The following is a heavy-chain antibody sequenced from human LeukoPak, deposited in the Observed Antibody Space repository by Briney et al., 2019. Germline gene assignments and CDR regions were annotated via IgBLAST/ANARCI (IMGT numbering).Heavy chain of an antibody. V-gene: IGHV3-30*02. D-gene: IGHD2-15*01. Sequence: GGSLRLSCAASGFTFSSYGMHWVRQAPGKGLVWVAFIRYDGSNKYYADSVNGRFTTSRDNSKNTLYLQMNSLRAEDTAVYDCAKSGGGSYYYYYMDVWGKGTTVTISS. CDR3: AKSGGGSYYYYYMDV. CDR2: IRYDGSNK. J-gene: IGHJ6*03. CDR1: GFTFSSYG.